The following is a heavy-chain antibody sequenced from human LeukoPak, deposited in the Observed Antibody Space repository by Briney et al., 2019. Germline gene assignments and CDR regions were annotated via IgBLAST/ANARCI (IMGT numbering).Heavy chain of an antibody. Sequence: GGSLRLSCAASGFTFSSYAMHWVRQAPGKGLGWVAVISYDGSNKYYADSVKGRFTISRDNSKNTLYLQMNSLRAEDTAVYYCSGATTLVYFDYWGQGTLVTVSS. D-gene: IGHD1-26*01. J-gene: IGHJ4*02. CDR1: GFTFSSYA. V-gene: IGHV3-30-3*01. CDR3: SGATTLVYFDY. CDR2: ISYDGSNK.